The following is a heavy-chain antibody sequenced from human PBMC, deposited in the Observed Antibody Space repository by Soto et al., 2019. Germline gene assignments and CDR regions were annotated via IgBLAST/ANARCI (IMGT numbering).Heavy chain of an antibody. CDR3: AGGGVGVQAPIV. D-gene: IGHD3-16*01. Sequence: SETLSLTCSVSGGSMRSSIYYWGWVRQPPGKGLEWIGSIYHSGSTYYNLSLKSRVTMSVDTSRNQFSLNLTSVTPADTAVYYWAGGGVGVQAPIVWGQGTLVTVSS. V-gene: IGHV4-39*01. CDR2: IYHSGST. CDR1: GGSMRSSIYY. J-gene: IGHJ4*01.